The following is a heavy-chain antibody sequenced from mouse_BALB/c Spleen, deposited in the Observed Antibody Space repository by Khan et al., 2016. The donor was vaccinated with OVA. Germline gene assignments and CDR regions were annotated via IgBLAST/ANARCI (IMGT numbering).Heavy chain of an antibody. CDR1: GYSITSDYA. CDR2: LSYSGRT. J-gene: IGHJ3*01. Sequence: EVQLQESGPGLVKPSQSLSLTCTVTGYSITSDYAWNWIRQFPGNRLEWMGYLSYSGRTSSTPPLKSRISITRDPSKNQFFLQLNSVTTDDTATYYWSGGRAYWGQGTLVTVSA. D-gene: IGHD3-2*02. CDR3: SGGRAY. V-gene: IGHV3-2*02.